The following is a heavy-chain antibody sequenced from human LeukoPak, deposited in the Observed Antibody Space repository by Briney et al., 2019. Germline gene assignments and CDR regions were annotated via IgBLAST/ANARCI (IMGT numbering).Heavy chain of an antibody. V-gene: IGHV4-39*07. CDR2: LYYSGST. CDR3: ASDILTGSDWYFDL. CDR1: GGSISSSSYY. D-gene: IGHD3-9*01. J-gene: IGHJ2*01. Sequence: SETLSLTCTVSGGSISSSSYYWGWIRQPPGKGLGWMGSLYYSGSTYYNPSLKSRVTISVDTSKNQFSLKLSSVTAADTAVYYCASDILTGSDWYFDLWGRGTLVTVSS.